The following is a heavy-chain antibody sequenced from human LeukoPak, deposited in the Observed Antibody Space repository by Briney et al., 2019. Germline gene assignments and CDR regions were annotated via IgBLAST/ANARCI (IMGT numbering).Heavy chain of an antibody. Sequence: ASVKVSCKASGYTFTRYDINWVRQATGQGLEWMGWMNPNSGNTGYAQKFQGRVTKTRNSSMSTAYRELSSLRSEDRAVYYGVTDGRYYYDRGGMDVGGQVTTVTVYS. J-gene: IGHJ6*01. CDR3: VTDGRYYYDRGGMDV. CDR1: GYTFTRYD. CDR2: MNPNSGNT. V-gene: IGHV1-8*01. D-gene: IGHD3-22*01.